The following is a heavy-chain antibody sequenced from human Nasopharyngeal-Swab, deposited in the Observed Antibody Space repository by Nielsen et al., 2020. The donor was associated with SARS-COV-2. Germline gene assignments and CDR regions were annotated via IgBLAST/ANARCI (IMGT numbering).Heavy chain of an antibody. D-gene: IGHD2-15*01. CDR3: ARDVHGGSWVFDY. CDR2: IIPSFSRG. Sequence: SVKVSCKASGGSFSTYAFSWVRQAPGQGLEWMGGIIPSFSRGNYAQKFQDRVTITADEATSAAYMELSSLRSEDTAVYYCARDVHGGSWVFDYWGQGTLVTVSS. CDR1: GGSFSTYA. J-gene: IGHJ4*02. V-gene: IGHV1-69*13.